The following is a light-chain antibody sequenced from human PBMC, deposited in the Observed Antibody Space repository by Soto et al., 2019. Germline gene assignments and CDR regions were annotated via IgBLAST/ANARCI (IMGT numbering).Light chain of an antibody. CDR3: SSFTSSSTYV. Sequence: QSVLTQPPSVSGSPGQSVAISCIGASSDIGSYDRVSWYQQPPGTSPKLIIYDVINRPSGVPDRFSGAKSGNTASLTISGLQTEDEADYYCSSFTSSSTYVFGTGTKV. J-gene: IGLJ1*01. V-gene: IGLV2-18*02. CDR1: SSDIGSYDR. CDR2: DVI.